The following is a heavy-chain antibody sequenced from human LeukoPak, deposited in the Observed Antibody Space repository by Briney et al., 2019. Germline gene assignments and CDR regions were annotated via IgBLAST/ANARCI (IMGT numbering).Heavy chain of an antibody. D-gene: IGHD3-22*01. CDR1: GFTVSGNY. CDR3: ARGYYDSSGYGPY. J-gene: IGHJ4*02. V-gene: IGHV3-53*01. CDR2: IYSGGST. Sequence: GSLRLSCAASGFTVSGNYMSWVRQAPGKGLEWVSVIYSGGSTYYTDSVKGRFTTSRDNSKNTLYLQMNSLRAEDTAVYYCARGYYDSSGYGPYWGQGTLVTVSS.